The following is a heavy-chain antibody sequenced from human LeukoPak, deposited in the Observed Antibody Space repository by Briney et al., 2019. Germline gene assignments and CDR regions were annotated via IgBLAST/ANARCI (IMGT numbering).Heavy chain of an antibody. CDR1: GFPFSEYS. CDR3: ARDHNYAFDN. D-gene: IGHD1-1*01. CDR2: IGISSGNT. Sequence: GGSLGLSCAASGFPFSEYSMNWVRQAPGKGLEWISYIGISSGNTKYADSVEGRFTVSGDKARNSLYLQMDSLRVEDTAVYYCARDHNYAFDNWGQGTLVTVSS. J-gene: IGHJ4*02. V-gene: IGHV3-11*06.